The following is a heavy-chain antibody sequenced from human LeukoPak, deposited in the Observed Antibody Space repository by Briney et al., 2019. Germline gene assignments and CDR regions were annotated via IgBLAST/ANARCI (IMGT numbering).Heavy chain of an antibody. CDR1: GFIFSDFY. D-gene: IGHD6-19*01. J-gene: IGHJ4*02. V-gene: IGHV3-11*05. CDR2: ISPCGSYT. Sequence: GGSLRLSCAVSGFIFSDFYMNWLRRAPGKGLGGLAYISPCGSYTTYADCVKARFVISRHNHKHSVSLHMNPLTSGDAAVLFFASDQVAGVCDYWGQGARVTVSS. CDR3: ASDQVAGVCDY.